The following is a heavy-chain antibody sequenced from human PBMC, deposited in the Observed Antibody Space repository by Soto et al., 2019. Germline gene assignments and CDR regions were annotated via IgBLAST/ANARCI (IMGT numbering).Heavy chain of an antibody. CDR2: ISGSGGST. J-gene: IGHJ3*02. D-gene: IGHD3-22*01. V-gene: IGHV3-23*01. Sequence: GGSLRLSCAASGFTFSNAWMSWVRQAPGKGLEWVSAISGSGGSTYYADSVKGRFTISRDNSKNTLYLQMNSLRAEDTAVYYCAKEHRITMIVVVIDAFDIWGQGTMVTVSS. CDR3: AKEHRITMIVVVIDAFDI. CDR1: GFTFSNAW.